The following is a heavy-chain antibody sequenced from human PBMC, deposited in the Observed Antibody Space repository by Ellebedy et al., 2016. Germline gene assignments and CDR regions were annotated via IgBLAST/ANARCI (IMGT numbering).Heavy chain of an antibody. Sequence: ASVKVSXXASGYTFTSYGISWVRQAPGQGLEWMGWISAYNGNTNYAQKLQGRVTMTTDTSTSTAYMELRSLRSDDTAVYYCARAYYYDSRDAFDIWGQGTMVTVSS. D-gene: IGHD3-22*01. CDR2: ISAYNGNT. CDR1: GYTFTSYG. J-gene: IGHJ3*02. CDR3: ARAYYYDSRDAFDI. V-gene: IGHV1-18*01.